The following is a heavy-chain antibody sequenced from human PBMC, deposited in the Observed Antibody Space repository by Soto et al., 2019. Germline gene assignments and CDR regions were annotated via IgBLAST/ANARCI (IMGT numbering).Heavy chain of an antibody. Sequence: QVQLQESGPGLVKPSGTLSLTCTVSGASISSTSSGDWWSWVRQPPGKGLEWIGEIHHSGSTNYNPSLKSRDTMSVDKSKNQFSLRLSSVTAADTAVYYCAKMGGATLVDYWGRGTLVTVSS. CDR2: IHHSGST. D-gene: IGHD1-26*01. V-gene: IGHV4-4*02. CDR3: AKMGGATLVDY. J-gene: IGHJ4*02. CDR1: GASISSTSSGDW.